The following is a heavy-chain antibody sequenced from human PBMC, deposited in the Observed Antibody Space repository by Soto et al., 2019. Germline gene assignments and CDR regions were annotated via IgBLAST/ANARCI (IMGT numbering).Heavy chain of an antibody. CDR1: GFILSDHD. D-gene: IGHD1-26*01. Sequence: EVQVVESGGGLVQPGGSLRLSCAASGFILSDHDMDWVRQAPGKGLEWVGRIRGKPHSYTKEYAASVKGRFTISRDDTKNSLDLQMNSLKTEDTAVYYCAAELVCTGSYWGQGTLVTVSS. V-gene: IGHV3-72*01. CDR2: IRGKPHSYTK. CDR3: AAELVCTGSY. J-gene: IGHJ4*02.